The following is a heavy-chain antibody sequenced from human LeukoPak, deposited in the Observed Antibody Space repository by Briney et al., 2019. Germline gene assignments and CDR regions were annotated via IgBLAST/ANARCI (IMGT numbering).Heavy chain of an antibody. V-gene: IGHV1-8*01. CDR3: AKRIAVAGTSFDP. Sequence: GASVKVSCKASGYTFTSYDINWVRQATGQGLEWMGWMNPNSGNTGYAQKFQGRVTMTRNTSISTAYMELSSLRSEDTAVYYCAKRIAVAGTSFDPWGQGTLVTVSS. CDR2: MNPNSGNT. CDR1: GYTFTSYD. J-gene: IGHJ5*02. D-gene: IGHD6-19*01.